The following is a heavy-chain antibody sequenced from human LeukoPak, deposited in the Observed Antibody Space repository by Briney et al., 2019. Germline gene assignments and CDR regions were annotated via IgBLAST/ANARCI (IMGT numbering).Heavy chain of an antibody. J-gene: IGHJ5*02. CDR1: GGTFSSYA. V-gene: IGHV1-69*13. D-gene: IGHD6-19*01. Sequence: ASVKVSCKASGGTFSSYAISWVRQAPGQGLEWMGGIIPIFGTANYAQKFQGRVTITADESASTAYMELSSLRSEDTAVYYCARGAPIRVAVAATFDPWGQGTLVTVPS. CDR3: ARGAPIRVAVAATFDP. CDR2: IIPIFGTA.